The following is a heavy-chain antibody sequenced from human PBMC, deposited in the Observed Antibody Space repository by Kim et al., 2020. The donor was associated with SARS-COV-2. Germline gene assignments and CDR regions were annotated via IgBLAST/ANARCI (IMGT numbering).Heavy chain of an antibody. CDR1: GFTFSDYY. Sequence: GGSLRLSCAASGFTFSDYYMNWIRQAPGKGLEWISYISGGADHIYYGDSVKGRFTISRDNAKKSLYLQMNSLRAEDTAVYHCARGRQWAALGDWFDPWG. D-gene: IGHD6-19*01. J-gene: IGHJ5*02. CDR2: ISGGADHI. V-gene: IGHV3-11*01. CDR3: ARGRQWAALGDWFDP.